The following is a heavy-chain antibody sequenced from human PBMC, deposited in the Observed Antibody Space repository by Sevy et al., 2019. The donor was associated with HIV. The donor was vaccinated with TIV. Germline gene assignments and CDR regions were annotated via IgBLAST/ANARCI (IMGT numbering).Heavy chain of an antibody. J-gene: IGHJ6*02. Sequence: SETLSLTCSVSGGTIVSSGHYWGWIRQTPGKGLEWIGSIYYNGHTYYNPSLKSRLTISIDTSKNQFSLYLGSVTAADTGLYFSAREAGGYDYDYALEVWGQGTTVTLSS. CDR3: AREAGGYDYDYALEV. V-gene: IGHV4-39*02. CDR1: GGTIVSSGHY. CDR2: IYYNGHT. D-gene: IGHD5-12*01.